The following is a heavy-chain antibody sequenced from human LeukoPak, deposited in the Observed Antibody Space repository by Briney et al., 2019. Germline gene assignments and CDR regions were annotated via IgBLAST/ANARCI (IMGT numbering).Heavy chain of an antibody. V-gene: IGHV3-23*01. CDR1: GFTFSSYA. CDR3: ARGILGSPGNYYYYYGMDV. D-gene: IGHD2-15*01. J-gene: IGHJ6*02. CDR2: ISGSGGST. Sequence: GGSLRLSCAASGFTFSSYAMGWVRQAPGKGLEWVSAISGSGGSTYYADSVKGRFTISRDNSKNTLYLQMNSLRAEDTAMYYCARGILGSPGNYYYYYGMDVWGQGTTVTVSS.